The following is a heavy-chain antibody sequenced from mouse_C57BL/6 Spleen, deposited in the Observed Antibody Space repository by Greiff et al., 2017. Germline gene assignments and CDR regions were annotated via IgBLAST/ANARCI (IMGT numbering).Heavy chain of an antibody. CDR1: GYTFTSYW. D-gene: IGHD1-1*01. CDR3: ARVTTGVAAPDY. J-gene: IGHJ2*01. Sequence: QVQLQQPGAELVKPGASVKMSCKASGYTFTSYWITWVKQRPGQGLEWIGDIYPGSGSTNYNEKFKSKATLTVDTSSSTAYMQLSSLTSEDSAVYYCARVTTGVAAPDYWGQGTTLTVSS. CDR2: IYPGSGST. V-gene: IGHV1-55*01.